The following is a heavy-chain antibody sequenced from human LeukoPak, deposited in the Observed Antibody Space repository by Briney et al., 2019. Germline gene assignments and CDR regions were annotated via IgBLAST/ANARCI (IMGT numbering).Heavy chain of an antibody. D-gene: IGHD1-14*01. CDR1: DFTFSTFT. V-gene: IGHV3-48*01. J-gene: IGHJ4*02. Sequence: GGSLRLSCAASDFTFSTFTMHWVRQAHGKGLEWVSSVSSSSRTINYADSVQGRSTVSRDNANNSMYLQINDLRREDTAVYYCARGSPRGGLDSWGQGTLVTVSS. CDR2: VSSSSRTI. CDR3: ARGSPRGGLDS.